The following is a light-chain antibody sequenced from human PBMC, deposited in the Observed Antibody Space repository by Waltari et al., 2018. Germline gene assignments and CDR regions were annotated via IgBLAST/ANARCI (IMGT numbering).Light chain of an antibody. Sequence: QSVLTQPPSASGTPGQRVTISCSGSSANIGRNYVYWYQQLPGTAPRLLIYRDGRRPSGVSDRFSGAKSGTSASLTISGLRSDDDAEYYCAAWDTSRTALFVFGSGTKVTVL. CDR2: RDG. V-gene: IGLV1-47*01. J-gene: IGLJ1*01. CDR3: AAWDTSRTALFV. CDR1: SANIGRNY.